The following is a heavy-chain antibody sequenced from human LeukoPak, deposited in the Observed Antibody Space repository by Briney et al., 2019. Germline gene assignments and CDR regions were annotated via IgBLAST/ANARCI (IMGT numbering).Heavy chain of an antibody. CDR3: VKSGWLSYDSSGSNKWSFAL. Sequence: ASVKVSCKASGYTFTGYYMHWVRQAPGQGLEWMGWINPNSGGTNYAQKFQGRVTMTRDTSISTAYMELSRLRSDDTAVYYCVKSGWLSYDSSGSNKWSFALWGRSPLVTVSS. CDR1: GYTFTGYY. V-gene: IGHV1-2*02. D-gene: IGHD3-22*01. J-gene: IGHJ2*01. CDR2: INPNSGGT.